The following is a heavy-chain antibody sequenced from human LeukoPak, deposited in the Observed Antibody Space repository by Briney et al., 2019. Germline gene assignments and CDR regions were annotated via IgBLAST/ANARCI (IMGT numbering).Heavy chain of an antibody. V-gene: IGHV4-38-2*01. CDR1: GYSISSGYY. CDR2: IYHSGST. CDR3: ASSSDSSGYQWGSIDY. Sequence: SETLSLTCAVSGYSISSGYYWGWIRQPPGKGLEWIGSIYHSGSTYYNPSLKSRVTISVDTSKNQFSLKLSSVTAADTAVYYCASSSDSSGYQWGSIDYWGQGTLVTVSS. D-gene: IGHD3-22*01. J-gene: IGHJ4*02.